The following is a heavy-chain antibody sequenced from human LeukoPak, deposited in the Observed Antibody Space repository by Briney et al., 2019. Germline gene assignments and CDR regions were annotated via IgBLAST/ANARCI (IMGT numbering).Heavy chain of an antibody. CDR1: GFTFNTYS. CDR2: ISSTSNYM. CDR3: ASLAAGYCSGGSCTEPSFDY. Sequence: GGSLRLSCAASGFTFNTYSMNWVRQAPGKGLEWVSSISSTSNYMSHADAVKGRFTISRDNAKNSLYLQMNSLRAEDTAVYYCASLAAGYCSGGSCTEPSFDYWGQGALVTASS. V-gene: IGHV3-21*01. J-gene: IGHJ4*02. D-gene: IGHD2-15*01.